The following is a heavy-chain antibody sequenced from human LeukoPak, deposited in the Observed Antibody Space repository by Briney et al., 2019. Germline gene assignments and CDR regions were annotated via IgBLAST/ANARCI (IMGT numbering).Heavy chain of an antibody. V-gene: IGHV4-34*01. Sequence: KPSETLSLTCAVYGGSFSGYYWSWIRQPPGKGLEWIGEINHSGSTNYIPSLKSRVTISVDTSKNQFSLKLSSVTAADTAVYYCARGSKMLGYNWFDPWGQGTLVTVSS. CDR3: ARGSKMLGYNWFDP. CDR2: INHSGST. D-gene: IGHD1-26*01. CDR1: GGSFSGYY. J-gene: IGHJ5*02.